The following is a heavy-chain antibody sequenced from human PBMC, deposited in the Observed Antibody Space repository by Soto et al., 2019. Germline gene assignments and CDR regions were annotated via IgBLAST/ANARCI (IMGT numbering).Heavy chain of an antibody. CDR2: IDWDDDK. V-gene: IGHV2-70*01. J-gene: IGHJ6*02. CDR1: GFSLSTSGMC. CDR3: ARIQGYSSSLSGMDV. D-gene: IGHD6-13*01. Sequence: GSGPTLVNPTQTLTLTCTFSGFSLSTSGMCVRWIRQPPGKALEWLALIDWDDDKYYSTSPKTRLTISKDTSKNQVVLTMTNMDPVDTATYYCARIQGYSSSLSGMDVWGQGTTVTVSS.